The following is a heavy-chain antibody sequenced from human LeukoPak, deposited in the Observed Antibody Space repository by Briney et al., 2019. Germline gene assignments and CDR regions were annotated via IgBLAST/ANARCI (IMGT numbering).Heavy chain of an antibody. D-gene: IGHD6-13*01. J-gene: IGHJ3*02. V-gene: IGHV3-74*01. CDR3: AREGRTGYSSSWPHVFDI. CDR1: GFTSSSYW. CDR2: IHSDGSST. Sequence: GGSLRLSCAAFGFTSSSYWMSWVRQAPGKGLVWVSRIHSDGSSTSYADSVKGRFTISRDNAKNTLYLQMNSLRAEDTAVYYCAREGRTGYSSSWPHVFDIWGQGTMVTVSS.